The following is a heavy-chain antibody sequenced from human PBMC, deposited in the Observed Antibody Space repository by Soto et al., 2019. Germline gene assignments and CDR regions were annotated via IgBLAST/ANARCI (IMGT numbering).Heavy chain of an antibody. Sequence: QVQLVQSGAEVKKPGSSVKVSCKASGGTFSSYTISWVRQAPGQGLEWMGRIIPILGIANYAQKFQGRVTITADKATSTAYMELSSLRSEDTAVYYCARGEHIAVXGNLGAFDIWGQGIMVTVSS. V-gene: IGHV1-69*02. CDR1: GGTFSSYT. J-gene: IGHJ3*02. D-gene: IGHD6-19*01. CDR2: IIPILGIA. CDR3: ARGEHIAVXGNLGAFDI.